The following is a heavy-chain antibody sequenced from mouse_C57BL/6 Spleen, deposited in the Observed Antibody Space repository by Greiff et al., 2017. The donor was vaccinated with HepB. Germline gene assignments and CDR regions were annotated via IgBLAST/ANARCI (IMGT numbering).Heavy chain of an antibody. CDR1: GFNIKDDY. V-gene: IGHV14-4*01. CDR3: TTRNDYDGGFAY. Sequence: EVKVEESGAELVRPGASVKLSCTASGFNIKDDYMHWVKQRPEQGLEWIGWIDPENGDTEYASKFQGKATITADTSSNTAYLQLSSLTSEDTAVYYCTTRNDYDGGFAYWGQGTLVTVSA. J-gene: IGHJ3*01. CDR2: IDPENGDT. D-gene: IGHD2-4*01.